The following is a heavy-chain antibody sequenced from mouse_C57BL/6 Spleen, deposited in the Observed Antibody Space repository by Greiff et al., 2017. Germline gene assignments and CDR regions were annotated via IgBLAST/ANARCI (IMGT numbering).Heavy chain of an antibody. J-gene: IGHJ2*01. CDR3: ARIGYYEDY. CDR1: GFTFSSYG. Sequence: EVQLVESGGDLVKPRGSLKLSCAASGFTFSSYGMSWVRQTPDKRLEWVATISSGGSYTCYPDSVKGRFTISRDNAKNTLYLQMSSLKSEDTAMYNCARIGYYEDYWGQGTTLTVSS. V-gene: IGHV5-6*01. D-gene: IGHD2-3*01. CDR2: ISSGGSYT.